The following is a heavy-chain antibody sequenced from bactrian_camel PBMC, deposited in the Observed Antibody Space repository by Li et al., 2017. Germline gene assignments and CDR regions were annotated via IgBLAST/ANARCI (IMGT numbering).Heavy chain of an antibody. Sequence: VQLVESGGGLVQPGGSLRLSCAASGFTFSTHYMSWVRQAPGKGLEWVSAINSGGDITYYADSVKGRFTISRDNAKNTLYLQLYSLKTEDTAVYYCANLGDYGLEVHWGQGTQVTVS. CDR1: GFTFSTHY. J-gene: IGHJ4*01. CDR3: ANLGDYGLEVH. D-gene: IGHD3*01. CDR2: INSGGDIT. V-gene: IGHV3S40*01.